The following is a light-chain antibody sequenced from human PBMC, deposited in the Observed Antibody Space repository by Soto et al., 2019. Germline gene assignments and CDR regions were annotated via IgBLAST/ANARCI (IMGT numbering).Light chain of an antibody. Sequence: QSALTQPASVSGSPGESITISCTGTSSDVGTYNYVSWYQQHPGKAPKLMIYDVSNRPSGVSNRFSGSKSGNTASLTISGLQAEDEADYYCCSYTSTNILFGGGTQLTVL. V-gene: IGLV2-14*03. CDR3: CSYTSTNIL. CDR2: DVS. CDR1: SSDVGTYNY. J-gene: IGLJ2*01.